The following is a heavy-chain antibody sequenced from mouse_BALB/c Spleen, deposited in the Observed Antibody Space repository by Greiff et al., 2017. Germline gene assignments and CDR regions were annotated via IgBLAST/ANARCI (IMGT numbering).Heavy chain of an antibody. CDR3: VRDDGNYPSWFAY. CDR1: GFSLTSYD. D-gene: IGHD2-1*01. CDR2: IWTGGGT. Sequence: QVQLKESGPGLVAPSQSLSITCTVSGFSLTSYDISWIRQPAGKGLEWLGVIWTGGGTNYNSAFMSRLSISKDNSKSQVFLKMNSLQTDDTAIYYCVRDDGNYPSWFAYWGQGTLVTVSA. J-gene: IGHJ3*01. V-gene: IGHV2-9-2*01.